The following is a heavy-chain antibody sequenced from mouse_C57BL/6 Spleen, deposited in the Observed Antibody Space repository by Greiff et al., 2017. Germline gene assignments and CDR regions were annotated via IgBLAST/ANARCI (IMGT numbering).Heavy chain of an antibody. J-gene: IGHJ2*01. CDR2: INPGSGGT. CDR3: ASGSSPFDY. V-gene: IGHV1-54*01. Sequence: QVQLQQPGAELVRPGTSVKVSCKASGYAFTNYLIEWVKQRPGQGLEWIGVINPGSGGTNYNEKFKGKATLTADKSSSTAYMQLSSLTSEDSAVYFCASGSSPFDYWGQGTTLTVSS. D-gene: IGHD1-3*01. CDR1: GYAFTNYL.